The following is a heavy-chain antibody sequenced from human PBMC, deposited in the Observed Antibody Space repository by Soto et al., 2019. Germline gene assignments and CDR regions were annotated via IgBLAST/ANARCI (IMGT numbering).Heavy chain of an antibody. Sequence: QVQLQQWGAGLLKPSETLSLTCAVNGGSFSGYYWSWIRQPPGRGLERIGEINHSGRTNLNPSLKSRVNTSVDTSKNHFSLRLSSVTAADTAVYYCARGPRCINTACSNDYYHFGLDVWGQGTTVTVSS. D-gene: IGHD2-2*01. J-gene: IGHJ6*02. CDR2: INHSGRT. CDR3: ARGPRCINTACSNDYYHFGLDV. CDR1: GGSFSGYY. V-gene: IGHV4-34*01.